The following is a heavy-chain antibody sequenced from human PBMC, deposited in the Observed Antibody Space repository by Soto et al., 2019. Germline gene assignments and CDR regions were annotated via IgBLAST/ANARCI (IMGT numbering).Heavy chain of an antibody. CDR3: ARKALGWFDP. Sequence: EVQLVESGGGLVQPGGSLRLSCAASGFTFSSYAMHWVRQAPGKGLEYVSAISSNGGSTYYANSVKGRFTISRDNSKNTLDLQMGSLRAEDMAVYYCARKALGWFDPWGQGTLLTVSS. V-gene: IGHV3-64*01. J-gene: IGHJ5*02. CDR2: ISSNGGST. CDR1: GFTFSSYA.